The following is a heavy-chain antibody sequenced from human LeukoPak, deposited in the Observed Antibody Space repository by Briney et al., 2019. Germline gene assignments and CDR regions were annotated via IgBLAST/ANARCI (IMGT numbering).Heavy chain of an antibody. J-gene: IGHJ3*02. CDR2: INPKSGGT. V-gene: IGHV1-2*02. Sequence: ASVKVSCNASGYTFTGYYMHWVRQAPGQGLEWMGWINPKSGGTNYAQKFQGRVTMTRDTSISTAYMEMSRLRSDDTAVYNCARNLWFGESSDAFDMWGQGTMVTVSS. CDR3: ARNLWFGESSDAFDM. CDR1: GYTFTGYY. D-gene: IGHD3-10*01.